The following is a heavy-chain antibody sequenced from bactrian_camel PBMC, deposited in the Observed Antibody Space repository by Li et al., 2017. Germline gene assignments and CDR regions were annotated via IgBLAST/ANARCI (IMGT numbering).Heavy chain of an antibody. Sequence: QVQLVESGGGSVQAGGSLRLSCSVSGSAASSLYMAWFRQAPGKKREGVARIDRGGRTTYADSVTGRFTISKDNGKRLLYLQMNSLKPEDTAMYYCAAVYACPLVSEVREVDFGYWGQGTQVTVS. CDR1: GSAASSLY. CDR2: IDRGGRT. V-gene: IGHV3S53*01. J-gene: IGHJ6*01. CDR3: AAVYACPLVSEVREVDFGY. D-gene: IGHD1*01.